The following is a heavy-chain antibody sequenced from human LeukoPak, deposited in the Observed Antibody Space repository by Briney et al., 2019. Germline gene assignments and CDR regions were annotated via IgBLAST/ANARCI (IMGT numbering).Heavy chain of an antibody. CDR1: GGSFSGYY. D-gene: IGHD6-13*01. CDR2: INHSGST. V-gene: IGHV4-34*01. Sequence: SETLSLTCAVYGGSFSGYYWSWIRQPPGKGLEWIGEINHSGSTNYNPSLKSRVTISVDTSKIQFSIKLSSVHAADTAVYYCARGWSAGGTTFDYWGEGTLVTVSS. CDR3: ARGWSAGGTTFDY. J-gene: IGHJ4*02.